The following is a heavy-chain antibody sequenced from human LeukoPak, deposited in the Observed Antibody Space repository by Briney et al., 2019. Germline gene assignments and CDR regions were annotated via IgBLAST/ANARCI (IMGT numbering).Heavy chain of an antibody. J-gene: IGHJ3*02. Sequence: ASVKVSCKASGYTFTSYGISWVRQAPGQGLEWMGWISAYNGNTNYAQNLQGRVTMTTDTSTSTAYMELRRLRADDTAVYYCARSSLRPYRSSWGDAFDIWGQGTMVTVSS. CDR2: ISAYNGNT. CDR1: GYTFTSYG. V-gene: IGHV1-18*01. D-gene: IGHD6-13*01. CDR3: ARSSLRPYRSSWGDAFDI.